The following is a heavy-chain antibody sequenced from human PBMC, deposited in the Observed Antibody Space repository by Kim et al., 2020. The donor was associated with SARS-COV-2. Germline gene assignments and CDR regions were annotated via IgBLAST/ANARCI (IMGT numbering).Heavy chain of an antibody. Sequence: GGSLRLSCSASGFTFSSYAMHWVRQAPGKGLEYVSAISSNGGSTYYADSVKGRFTISRDNSKNTLYLQMSSLRAEDTAVYYCVPTEDYYGSGSPSDYWGQGTLVIVSS. CDR2: ISSNGGST. D-gene: IGHD3-10*01. V-gene: IGHV3-64D*06. CDR3: VPTEDYYGSGSPSDY. J-gene: IGHJ4*02. CDR1: GFTFSSYA.